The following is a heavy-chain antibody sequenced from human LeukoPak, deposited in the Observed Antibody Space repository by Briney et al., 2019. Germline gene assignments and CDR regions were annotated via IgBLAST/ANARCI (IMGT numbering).Heavy chain of an antibody. CDR3: AGTPAGEYFQH. D-gene: IGHD2-2*01. CDR2: IYYSGST. J-gene: IGHJ1*01. Sequence: PSETLSLTCTVSGGSISSYYWSWIRQPPGKGLEWIGYIYYSGSTNYNPSLKSRVTISVDTSKNQFSLKLSSVTAADTAVYYCAGTPAGEYFQHWGQGTLVTVSS. CDR1: GGSISSYY. V-gene: IGHV4-59*01.